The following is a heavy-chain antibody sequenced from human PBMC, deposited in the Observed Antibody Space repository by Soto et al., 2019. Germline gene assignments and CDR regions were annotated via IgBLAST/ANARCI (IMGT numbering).Heavy chain of an antibody. CDR3: ARTLDTAMFTLFDP. CDR1: RGSTSTNNW. CDR2: IYHSGST. Sequence: PPETLHLHCAVSRGSTSTNNWRSWVRQPPGKGLEWIGEIYHSGSTNYNPSLKSRVTISVDKSKNQFSLKLSSVTAADTAVYYCARTLDTAMFTLFDPWGQGTLVTGS. D-gene: IGHD5-18*01. J-gene: IGHJ5*02. V-gene: IGHV4-4*03.